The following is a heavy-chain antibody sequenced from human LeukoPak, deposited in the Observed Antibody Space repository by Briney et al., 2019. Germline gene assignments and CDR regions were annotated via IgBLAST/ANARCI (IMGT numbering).Heavy chain of an antibody. J-gene: IGHJ1*01. Sequence: ASVKVSCKASGYTFTGYYMHWVRQAPGQGLEWMGWINPNSGGTNYAQKFQGRVTMTRDTSISTAYMELSRLRSDDTAVYYCAGPDSSWTGAEYFQHWGQGTLVTVSS. V-gene: IGHV1-2*02. CDR1: GYTFTGYY. D-gene: IGHD6-13*01. CDR2: INPNSGGT. CDR3: AGPDSSWTGAEYFQH.